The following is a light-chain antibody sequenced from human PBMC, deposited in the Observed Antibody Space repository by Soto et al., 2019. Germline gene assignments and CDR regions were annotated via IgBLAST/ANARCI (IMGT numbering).Light chain of an antibody. CDR1: QSVSSSY. CDR3: MQALQTGRT. Sequence: EIVLTQSPATLSLSPGERATLSCRASQSVSSSYLAWYQQKPGQAPRLLIYGASSRATGIPDRFSGSGSGTDFTFTITRLEPEDFAVYYCMQALQTGRTFGQGTKVDIK. V-gene: IGKV3-20*01. CDR2: GAS. J-gene: IGKJ1*01.